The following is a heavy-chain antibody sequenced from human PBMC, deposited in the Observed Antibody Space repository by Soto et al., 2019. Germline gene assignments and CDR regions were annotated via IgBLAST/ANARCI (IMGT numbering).Heavy chain of an antibody. CDR2: IYYSGST. V-gene: IGHV4-59*01. Sequence: SETLSLTCTVSGGSIGSYYWSWIRQPPGKGLEWIGYIYYSGSTNYNPSLKSRVTISVDTSKNQFSLKLSSVTAADTAVYYCARETPPRRWLQSGWFDPWGQGTLVTVSS. D-gene: IGHD5-12*01. CDR1: GGSIGSYY. J-gene: IGHJ5*02. CDR3: ARETPPRRWLQSGWFDP.